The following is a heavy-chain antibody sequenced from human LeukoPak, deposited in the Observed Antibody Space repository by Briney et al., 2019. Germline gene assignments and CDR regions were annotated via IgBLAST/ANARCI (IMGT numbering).Heavy chain of an antibody. D-gene: IGHD2-21*02. J-gene: IGHJ3*02. Sequence: GGSLRLSCAASGFXFSSYWIDWVRQAPGKGLVWVSGINSDGKMTRYAESVKGRFTISRDNAKNTLYLQMNSLRAEDTSVYYCARVGSTDSPHAFDIWGQGTMVTVSS. CDR1: GFXFSSYW. CDR3: ARVGSTDSPHAFDI. CDR2: INSDGKMT. V-gene: IGHV3-74*01.